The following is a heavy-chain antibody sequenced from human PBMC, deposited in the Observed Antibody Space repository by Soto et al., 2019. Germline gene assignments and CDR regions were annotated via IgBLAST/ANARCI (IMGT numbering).Heavy chain of an antibody. CDR3: VRGGAYRYNWNDEVLGAFDI. CDR1: GYTFTGYY. V-gene: IGHV1-2*04. D-gene: IGHD1-1*01. J-gene: IGHJ3*02. CDR2: INPNSGGT. Sequence: QVQLVQSGAEVKKPGASVKVSCKASGYTFTGYYMHWVRQAPGQGLEWMGWINPNSGGTNYAQKFQGWVTMTRDTAISTAYMELSRLRSDDTAVYYCVRGGAYRYNWNDEVLGAFDIWGQGTMVTVSS.